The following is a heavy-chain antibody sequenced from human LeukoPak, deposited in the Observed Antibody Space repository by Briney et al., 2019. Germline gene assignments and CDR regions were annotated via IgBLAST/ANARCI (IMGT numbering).Heavy chain of an antibody. J-gene: IGHJ3*02. CDR1: GYSFTAYW. CDR2: IDPSDSYT. D-gene: IGHD2-15*01. Sequence: GESLKISCKGSGYSFTAYWIGWVRQMPGKGLEWMGTIDPSDSYTNYSPSFQGHVTVSADKSISTAYLQWSSLKASDTAMYYCATEMGVVRATHAFDIWGQGTMVTVSS. V-gene: IGHV5-10-1*01. CDR3: ATEMGVVRATHAFDI.